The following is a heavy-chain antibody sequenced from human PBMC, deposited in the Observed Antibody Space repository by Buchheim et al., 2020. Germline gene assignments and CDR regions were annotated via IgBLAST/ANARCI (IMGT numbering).Heavy chain of an antibody. D-gene: IGHD2-15*01. CDR3: ARFPSDRYCSGGSCYWSWFDP. CDR2: IYYSGST. Sequence: QVQLQESGPGLVKPSQTLSLTCTVSGGSISSGDYYWSWIRQPPGKGLEWIGYIYYSGSTYYNPSLKSRVTISVDTSKNQFSLKLSSVTAADTAVYYCARFPSDRYCSGGSCYWSWFDPWGQGTL. J-gene: IGHJ5*02. V-gene: IGHV4-30-4*01. CDR1: GGSISSGDYY.